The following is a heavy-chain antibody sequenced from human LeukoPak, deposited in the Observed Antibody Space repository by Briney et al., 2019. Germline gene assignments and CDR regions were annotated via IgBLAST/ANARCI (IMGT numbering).Heavy chain of an antibody. J-gene: IGHJ6*02. V-gene: IGHV1-46*01. CDR1: GYTFTSYY. Sequence: ASVKVSCKASGYTFTSYYMHWVRQAPGQGLEWMGIINPSGGSTSYAQKFQGRVTMTRDTSTSTVYMELGSLRSEDTAVYYCANGGEWFGELSDYYYGMDVWGQGTTVTVSS. CDR3: ANGGEWFGELSDYYYGMDV. D-gene: IGHD3-10*01. CDR2: INPSGGST.